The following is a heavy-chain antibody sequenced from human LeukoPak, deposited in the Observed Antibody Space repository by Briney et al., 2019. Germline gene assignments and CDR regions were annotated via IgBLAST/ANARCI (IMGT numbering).Heavy chain of an antibody. CDR3: AKDRGSGWDFDY. Sequence: ASVKVSCKASGYTFTSYGVSWVREAPGQGLEWMGWISAYNGNTNYAQKLQGRVTMTTDTSTSTAYMELRSLRSDDTAVYYCAKDRGSGWDFDYWGQGTLVTVSS. D-gene: IGHD6-19*01. CDR2: ISAYNGNT. V-gene: IGHV1-18*01. CDR1: GYTFTSYG. J-gene: IGHJ4*02.